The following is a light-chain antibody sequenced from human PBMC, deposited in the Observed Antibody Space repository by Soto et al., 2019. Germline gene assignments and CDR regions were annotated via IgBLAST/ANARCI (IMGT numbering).Light chain of an antibody. J-gene: IGKJ5*01. V-gene: IGKV3-11*01. CDR2: AAS. CDR1: ESVISSY. Sequence: EILLTQSPGTLYLSPGERPTLSCGASESVISSYLAWYQHKPGQAPRVLIYAASNRATGIPARFSGSGSGTDFTLTISSLEPEDFAVYYCQQRNNWPPGITFGQGTRLEIK. CDR3: QQRNNWPPGIT.